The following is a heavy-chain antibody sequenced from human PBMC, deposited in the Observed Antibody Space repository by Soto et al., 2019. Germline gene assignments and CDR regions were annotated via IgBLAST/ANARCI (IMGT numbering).Heavy chain of an antibody. Sequence: ASVKVSCKASGYTFTSYGISWVRQAPGQGLEWMGWISAYNGNTNYAQKLQGRVTMTTDTSTSTAYMELSSLRSEDTAVYYCAAGPPPTVGATLDYWGQGTLVTVSS. D-gene: IGHD1-26*01. CDR3: AAGPPPTVGATLDY. CDR2: ISAYNGNT. CDR1: GYTFTSYG. V-gene: IGHV1-18*01. J-gene: IGHJ4*02.